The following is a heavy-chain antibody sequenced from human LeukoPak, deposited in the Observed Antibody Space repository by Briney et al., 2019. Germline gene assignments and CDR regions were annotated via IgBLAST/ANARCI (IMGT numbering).Heavy chain of an antibody. D-gene: IGHD1-1*01. CDR2: I. V-gene: IGHV3-23*01. Sequence: GGSLRLSCAASRFSFSTYPMGWVRQAPGKGLEWVSGIKGRFTISRDNSKNTLYLQMTSLRAEDTAEYYCAKSLFTSATGTGRAFHIWGQGTMVTVSS. CDR1: RFSFSTYP. CDR3: AKSLFTSATGTGRAFHI. J-gene: IGHJ3*02.